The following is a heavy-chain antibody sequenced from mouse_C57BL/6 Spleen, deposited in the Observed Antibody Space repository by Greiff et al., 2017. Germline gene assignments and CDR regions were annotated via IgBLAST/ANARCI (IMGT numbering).Heavy chain of an antibody. J-gene: IGHJ1*03. Sequence: VQLQQSGAELVRPGTSVKVSCKASGYAFTNYLIEWVKQRPGQGLEWIGVINPGSGGTNYNEKFKGKATLTADKSSSTAYMQLSSLTSEDSAVYFCARSPYGSSGFDVWGTGTTVTVSS. V-gene: IGHV1-54*01. CDR1: GYAFTNYL. CDR3: ARSPYGSSGFDV. D-gene: IGHD1-1*01. CDR2: INPGSGGT.